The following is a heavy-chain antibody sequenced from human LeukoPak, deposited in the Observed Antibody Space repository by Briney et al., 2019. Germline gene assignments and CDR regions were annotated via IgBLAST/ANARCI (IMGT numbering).Heavy chain of an antibody. Sequence: PGGSLRLSCAGSGFTATTNYMSWVRQAPGKGLEWVGRIKSKTDGGTTDYAAPVKGRFTISRDDSKNTLYLQMNSLKTEDTAVYYCTTDPLVVVPAATDAGDYWGQGTLVTVSS. CDR2: IKSKTDGGTT. J-gene: IGHJ4*02. CDR3: TTDPLVVVPAATDAGDY. V-gene: IGHV3-15*01. D-gene: IGHD2-2*01. CDR1: GFTATTNY.